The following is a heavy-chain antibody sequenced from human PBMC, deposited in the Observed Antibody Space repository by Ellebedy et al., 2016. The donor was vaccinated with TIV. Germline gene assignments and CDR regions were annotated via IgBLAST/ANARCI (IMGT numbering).Heavy chain of an antibody. CDR1: GFTFSDYY. V-gene: IGHV3-11*06. J-gene: IGHJ4*02. CDR3: ARDVEGIVVVIPYFDY. Sequence: GGSLRLXXAASGFTFSDYYMSWIRQAPGKGLEWVSYISSSSSYTNYADSVKGRFTISRDNAKNSLYLQMNSLRDEDTAVYYCARDVEGIVVVIPYFDYWGQGTLVTVSS. CDR2: ISSSSSYT. D-gene: IGHD3-22*01.